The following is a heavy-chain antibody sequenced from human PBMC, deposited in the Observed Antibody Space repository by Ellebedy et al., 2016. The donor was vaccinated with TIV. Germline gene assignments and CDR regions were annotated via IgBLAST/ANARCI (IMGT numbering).Heavy chain of an antibody. CDR3: AVDYWGSYDY. Sequence: GASLKISCAASGFTFSDPYMDWVRQAPGKGLEWVGRIGNKANSYTTGYAASVKGRFTISRDDSKNLLYLHMNSLKIEDTAVYYCAVDYWGSYDYWGQGTLVTVSS. CDR2: IGNKANSYTT. CDR1: GFTFSDPY. J-gene: IGHJ4*02. V-gene: IGHV3-72*01. D-gene: IGHD3-16*01.